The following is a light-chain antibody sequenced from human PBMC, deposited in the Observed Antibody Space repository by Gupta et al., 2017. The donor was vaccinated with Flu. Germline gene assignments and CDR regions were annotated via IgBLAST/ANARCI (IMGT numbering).Light chain of an antibody. CDR1: QSVSSK. Sequence: EIVLTQSPATLSVSPGERATLSCRASQSVSSKLAWYQQKPGQAPRLLLYGASTRATGIPAKFSGSGSGTEFTLTISTLQSEDFAVFYCQQYDNWPFTFGPGTKVEIK. J-gene: IGKJ3*01. CDR2: GAS. CDR3: QQYDNWPFT. V-gene: IGKV3-15*01.